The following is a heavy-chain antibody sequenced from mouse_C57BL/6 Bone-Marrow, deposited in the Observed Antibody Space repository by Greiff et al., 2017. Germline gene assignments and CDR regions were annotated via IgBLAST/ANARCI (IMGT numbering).Heavy chain of an antibody. Sequence: QVQLQQSGAELVRPGTSVKMSCKASGYTFTNYWIGWAKQRPGHGLEWIGDIYPGGGYTNYNEKFKGKATVTADKSSSTAYMQFSSLTSEDSAIYYCARSRYYGSSSYFDYWGKGTTLTVSS. CDR1: GYTFTNYW. CDR2: IYPGGGYT. CDR3: ARSRYYGSSSYFDY. V-gene: IGHV1-63*01. J-gene: IGHJ2*01. D-gene: IGHD1-1*01.